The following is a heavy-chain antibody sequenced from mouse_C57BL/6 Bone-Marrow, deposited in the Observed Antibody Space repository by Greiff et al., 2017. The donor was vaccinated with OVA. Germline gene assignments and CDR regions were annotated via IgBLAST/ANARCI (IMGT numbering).Heavy chain of an antibody. V-gene: IGHV1-64*01. CDR1: GYTFTSYW. CDR2: IHPNSGST. D-gene: IGHD1-1*01. CDR3: AGYLYFDV. Sequence: QVHVKQSGAELVKPGASVKLSCKASGYTFTSYWMHWVKQRPGQGLEWIGMIHPNSGSTNYNEKFKSKATLTVDKSSSTAYMQLSSLTSEDSAVYYCAGYLYFDVWGTGTTVTVSS. J-gene: IGHJ1*03.